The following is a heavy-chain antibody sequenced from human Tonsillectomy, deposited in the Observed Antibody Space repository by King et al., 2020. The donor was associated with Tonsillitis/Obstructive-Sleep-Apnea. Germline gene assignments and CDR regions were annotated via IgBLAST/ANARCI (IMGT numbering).Heavy chain of an antibody. D-gene: IGHD6-6*01. CDR1: GYNFTTYW. V-gene: IGHV5-51*03. CDR3: ARTYSTSVFFDQ. Sequence: VQLVESGPEVKKPGESLKISCKGFGYNFTTYWIGWVRQMPGKGLEWMGIIYPGDSDTRYSPSFQGQVTISADKSISTAYLQWSSLKASDIAVYYCARTYSTSVFFDQWGQGTLVTVSS. J-gene: IGHJ4*02. CDR2: IYPGDSDT.